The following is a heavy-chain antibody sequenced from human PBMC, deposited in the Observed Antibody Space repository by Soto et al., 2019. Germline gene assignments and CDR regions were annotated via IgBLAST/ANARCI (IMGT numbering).Heavy chain of an antibody. Sequence: EVQLVESGGGLVQPGRSLRLSCAASGFTFDDYAMHWVRQAPGKGLEWVSGISWNSGSIGYADSVKGRFTISRDNAKNSLYLQMNSLRAEDTALYYGAKEGLAALVAFDIWGQGTMVTVSS. J-gene: IGHJ3*02. CDR3: AKEGLAALVAFDI. CDR1: GFTFDDYA. V-gene: IGHV3-9*01. D-gene: IGHD6-6*01. CDR2: ISWNSGSI.